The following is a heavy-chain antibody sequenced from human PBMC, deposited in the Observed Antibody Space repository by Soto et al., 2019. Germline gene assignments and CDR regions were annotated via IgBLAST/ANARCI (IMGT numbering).Heavy chain of an antibody. V-gene: IGHV3-53*04. D-gene: IGHD7-27*01. CDR1: GFSVASTY. Sequence: EVQVVQSGGGLVQPGGSLRLSCAASGFSVASTYMTWVRQAPGRGLRWVSMIHTGGLKHFVDFVKGRFSLSRDTSTNTLYLEMNSLRPDDTAVYYCATWGSGSHYLDHWGQGSLVTVSS. CDR3: ATWGSGSHYLDH. J-gene: IGHJ4*02. CDR2: IHTGGLK.